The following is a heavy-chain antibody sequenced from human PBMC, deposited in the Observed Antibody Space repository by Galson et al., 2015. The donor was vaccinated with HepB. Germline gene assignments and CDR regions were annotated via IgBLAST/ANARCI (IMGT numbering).Heavy chain of an antibody. CDR2: INHSGST. D-gene: IGHD3-16*01. CDR3: ARFTYYFRN. V-gene: IGHV4-34*01. Sequence: SETLSLTCAVYGGSFSGYYWSWIRQPPGKGLEWIGEINHSGSTNYNPSLNSRVTISVDTSKHQFSLKLSSVTAADTAVYYCARFTYYFRNWGQGTLVTVSS. CDR1: GGSFSGYY. J-gene: IGHJ1*01.